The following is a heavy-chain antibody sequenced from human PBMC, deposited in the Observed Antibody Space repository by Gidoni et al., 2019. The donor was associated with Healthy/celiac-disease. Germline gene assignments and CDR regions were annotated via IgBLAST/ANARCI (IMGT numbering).Heavy chain of an antibody. CDR1: GDSVTSYW. V-gene: IGHV5-51*01. D-gene: IGHD3-3*01. Sequence: EVQLVQSGAEVKKPGESLKISCKGSGDSVTSYWSGWVRPMPGKGLEGMGIIYPGDSDTRYSPSFQGQVTISSDKSISTAYLQWSSLKASDTAMYYCARLGRDFWSGYWSSNWFDPWGQGTLVTVSS. J-gene: IGHJ5*02. CDR2: IYPGDSDT. CDR3: ARLGRDFWSGYWSSNWFDP.